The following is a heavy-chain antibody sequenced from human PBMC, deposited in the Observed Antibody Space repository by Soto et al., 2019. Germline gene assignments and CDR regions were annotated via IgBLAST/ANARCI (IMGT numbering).Heavy chain of an antibody. J-gene: IGHJ1*01. CDR2: ISAYNGNT. Sequence: ASVKVSCKASGYTFTSYGISWVRQAPGQGLEWMGWISAYNGNTNYAQKLQGRVTMTTDTSTSTAYMELRSLRSDDTAVYYCARVTPYSSSGYGTGEYFQHWGQGTLVTVSS. D-gene: IGHD6-13*01. CDR3: ARVTPYSSSGYGTGEYFQH. CDR1: GYTFTSYG. V-gene: IGHV1-18*01.